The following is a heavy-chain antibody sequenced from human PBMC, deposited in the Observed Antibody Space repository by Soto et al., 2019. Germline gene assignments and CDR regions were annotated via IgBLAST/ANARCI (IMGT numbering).Heavy chain of an antibody. CDR1: GFTFSGYE. D-gene: IGHD3-22*01. V-gene: IGHV3-48*03. J-gene: IGHJ6*02. CDR2: ISGSGTTI. CDR3: AREVVVSGVIIQTPMDV. Sequence: GGSLRLSCAASGFTFSGYEMDWVRQAPGKGLEWVSYISGSGTTIYYADSVKGRFTISRDNAKDSLYLQMNSLRAEDTAVYYCAREVVVSGVIIQTPMDVWGQGTTVTVSS.